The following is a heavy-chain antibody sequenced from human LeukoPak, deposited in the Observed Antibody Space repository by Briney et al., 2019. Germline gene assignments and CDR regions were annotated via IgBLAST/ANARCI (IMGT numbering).Heavy chain of an antibody. Sequence: GESLNIPFHTSPYTYRRFLIQWVRHRPGKGLEWRGIIYPGDSDIRYGPSFQGQVTFSADRSISTAYLEWTSLKASDSAIYFCAMTRDSRILGPDQWGQGTLVTVSP. J-gene: IGHJ5*02. D-gene: IGHD2-15*01. CDR2: IYPGDSDI. CDR1: PYTYRRFL. V-gene: IGHV5-51*01. CDR3: AMTRDSRILGPDQ.